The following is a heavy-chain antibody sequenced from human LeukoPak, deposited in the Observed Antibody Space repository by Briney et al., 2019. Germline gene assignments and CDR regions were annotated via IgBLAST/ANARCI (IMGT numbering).Heavy chain of an antibody. J-gene: IGHJ4*02. D-gene: IGHD3-10*01. CDR3: AKHYYGSGSQKYYFDY. V-gene: IGHV3-30*02. CDR2: VRNDGSDK. Sequence: GGSLRLSCAASGFVFGDYGMHWVRQAPVKGLEWVTMVRNDGSDKYYADSVKGRFTISRDNSKNTLYLQMNSLRPEDTAVYYCAKHYYGSGSQKYYFDYWGQGTLVTVSS. CDR1: GFVFGDYG.